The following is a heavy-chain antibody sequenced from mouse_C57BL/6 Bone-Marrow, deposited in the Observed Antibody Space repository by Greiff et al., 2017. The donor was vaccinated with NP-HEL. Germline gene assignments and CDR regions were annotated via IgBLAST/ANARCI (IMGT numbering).Heavy chain of an antibody. CDR2: IDPENGDT. CDR3: TKGGYAPYFDV. CDR1: GFNIKDDY. V-gene: IGHV14-4*01. Sequence: EVMLVESGAELVRPGASVKLSCTASGFNIKDDYMHWVKQRPEQGLEWIGWIDPENGDTEYASKFQGKATITADTSSNTAYLQLSSLTSEDTAVYYCTKGGYAPYFDVWGTGTTVTVSS. J-gene: IGHJ1*03. D-gene: IGHD2-10*02.